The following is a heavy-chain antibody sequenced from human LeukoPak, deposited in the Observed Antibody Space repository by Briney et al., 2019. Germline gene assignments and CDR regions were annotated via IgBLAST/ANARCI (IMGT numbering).Heavy chain of an antibody. CDR1: GFTFSSNG. J-gene: IGHJ4*02. V-gene: IGHV3-30*02. CDR3: AKTGYSGSAYGTWYFDY. CDR2: IRYDGSNE. D-gene: IGHD5-12*01. Sequence: GGSQRLSCATSGFTFSSNGLHWVRQAPGKGLEWVAFIRYDGSNEYYADSVKGRFTISRDNSKNTLYLQMNSLRTEDTAVYYCAKTGYSGSAYGTWYFDYWGQGTLVTVSS.